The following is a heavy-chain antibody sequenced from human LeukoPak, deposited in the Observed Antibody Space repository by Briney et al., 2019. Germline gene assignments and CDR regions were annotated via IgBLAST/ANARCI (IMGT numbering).Heavy chain of an antibody. CDR1: GFTFSSYS. CDR2: ISSSSSTI. D-gene: IGHD3-22*01. Sequence: GGSLRLSCAASGFTFSSYSRNWVRQAPGKGLEWVSYISSSSSTIYYADSVKGRFTISRDNAKNSLYLQMNSLRAEDTAVYYCARGASSGYHGWFDPWGQGTLVTVSS. CDR3: ARGASSGYHGWFDP. J-gene: IGHJ5*02. V-gene: IGHV3-48*04.